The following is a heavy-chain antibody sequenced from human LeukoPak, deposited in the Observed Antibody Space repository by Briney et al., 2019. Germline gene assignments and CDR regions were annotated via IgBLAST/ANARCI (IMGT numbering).Heavy chain of an antibody. V-gene: IGHV7-4-1*02. J-gene: IGHJ5*02. Sequence: GASVKVSCKASGYTFISYAMNWVRQAPGQGLEWMGWINTNTGNPTYAQGFTGRFVFSLDTSVSTAYLQISSLRSEDTAVYYCAREPSLYVDTAIVNWFDPWGQGTLVTVSS. CDR1: GYTFISYA. CDR3: AREPSLYVDTAIVNWFDP. CDR2: INTNTGNP. D-gene: IGHD5-18*01.